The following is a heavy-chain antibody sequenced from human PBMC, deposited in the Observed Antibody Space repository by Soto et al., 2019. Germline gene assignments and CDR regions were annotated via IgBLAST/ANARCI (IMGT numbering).Heavy chain of an antibody. J-gene: IGHJ5*01. CDR2: MYHSGST. Sequence: PSETLSLTCSVSGGSIGSSNDYWGWIRQPPGKGLEWIGGMYHSGSTNYNPSLKSRVTISVDKSKNQFSLKLNSVTAADTAVYYCARCGLGSHRWFDSWGQGTLVTVSS. CDR3: ARCGLGSHRWFDS. D-gene: IGHD7-27*01. V-gene: IGHV4-39*07. CDR1: GGSIGSSNDY.